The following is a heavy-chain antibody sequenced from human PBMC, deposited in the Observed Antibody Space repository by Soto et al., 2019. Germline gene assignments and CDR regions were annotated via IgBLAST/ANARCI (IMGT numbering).Heavy chain of an antibody. Sequence: QMQLVQSGPEVKKPGTSVKVSCKASGFTFTSSAVQWVRQARGQRLEWIGWIVVGSGNTNYAQKFQERVTITRDMSTRAAYMELSSLRSEDTAVYYFAADAHGVGSPFDYWGQGTLVTVSS. J-gene: IGHJ4*02. CDR2: IVVGSGNT. D-gene: IGHD3-16*01. V-gene: IGHV1-58*01. CDR1: GFTFTSSA. CDR3: AADAHGVGSPFDY.